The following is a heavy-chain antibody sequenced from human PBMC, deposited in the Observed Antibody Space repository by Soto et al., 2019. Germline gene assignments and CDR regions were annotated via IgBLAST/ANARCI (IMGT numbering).Heavy chain of an antibody. V-gene: IGHV4-4*07. CDR1: GGTIKSYE. J-gene: IGHJ6*02. Sequence: SGSMEITRAVSGGTIKSYEWSWIRKTAGKGLEWIGRIYTSGSTNYNPSLKSRVTMSVDTSKNQFSLKLSSVTTADTAVYYCARSLAAAGVVWGQGTTVPVSS. CDR2: IYTSGST. D-gene: IGHD6-13*01. CDR3: ARSLAAAGVV.